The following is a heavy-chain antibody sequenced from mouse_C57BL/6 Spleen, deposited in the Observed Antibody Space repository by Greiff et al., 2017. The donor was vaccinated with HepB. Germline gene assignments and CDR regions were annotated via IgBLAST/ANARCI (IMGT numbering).Heavy chain of an antibody. CDR2: IDPSDSYT. J-gene: IGHJ3*01. Sequence: VQLQQSGAELVRPGTSVKLSCKASGYTFTSYWMHWVKQRPGQGLEWIGVIDPSDSYTNYNQKFKGKATLTVEPSSSTAYMQLSSLTSEDSAVYYCANYDYDGAWFAYWGQGTLVTVSA. CDR1: GYTFTSYW. D-gene: IGHD2-4*01. CDR3: ANYDYDGAWFAY. V-gene: IGHV1-59*01.